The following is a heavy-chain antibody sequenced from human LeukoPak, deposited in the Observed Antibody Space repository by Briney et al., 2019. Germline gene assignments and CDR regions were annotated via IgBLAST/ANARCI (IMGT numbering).Heavy chain of an antibody. D-gene: IGHD4-17*01. Sequence: SETLSLTCAVSGGSISSSNWWSWVRQPPGKGLEWIGEIYHSGSTNYNPSLKSRVTISVDKSKNQFSLKLSSVTAADTAVYYCARMDGDYRYYYGMDVWGQGTTVTVSS. V-gene: IGHV4-4*02. CDR1: GGSISSSNW. CDR2: IYHSGST. CDR3: ARMDGDYRYYYGMDV. J-gene: IGHJ6*02.